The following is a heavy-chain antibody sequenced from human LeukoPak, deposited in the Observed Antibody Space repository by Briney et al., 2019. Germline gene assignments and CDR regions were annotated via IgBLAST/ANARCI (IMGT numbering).Heavy chain of an antibody. Sequence: GESLKISCQASGYSFTSYWIAWVRQLPGKGLECMGIIYPDDSDTRYSPSFQGQVTISADKSISTAYLQWSSLKASDAAMYYCARHGSISGRRNFFDYWGQGILVTVSS. D-gene: IGHD6-6*01. CDR3: ARHGSISGRRNFFDY. J-gene: IGHJ4*02. CDR2: IYPDDSDT. V-gene: IGHV5-51*01. CDR1: GYSFTSYW.